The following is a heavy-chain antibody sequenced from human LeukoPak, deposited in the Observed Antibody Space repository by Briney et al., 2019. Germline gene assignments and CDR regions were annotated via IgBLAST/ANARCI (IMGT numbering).Heavy chain of an antibody. V-gene: IGHV4-34*01. CDR1: GGSFSGYY. J-gene: IGHJ3*02. D-gene: IGHD3-10*01. CDR2: INHSGST. Sequence: SETLSLTCAVYGGSFSGYYWSWIRQPPGKGLEWIGEINHSGSTNYNPSLKSRVTISVDTSKNQFSLKLSSVTAAGTAVYYCATLGGTYYYGSGSYRAFDIWGQGTMVTVSS. CDR3: ATLGGTYYYGSGSYRAFDI.